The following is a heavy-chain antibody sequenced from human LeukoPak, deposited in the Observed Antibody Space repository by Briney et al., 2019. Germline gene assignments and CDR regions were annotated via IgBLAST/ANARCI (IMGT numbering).Heavy chain of an antibody. V-gene: IGHV3-30*02. CDR3: AREGAGGYYDSSGYYFRAVGGDAFDI. CDR2: IHHDGSNK. J-gene: IGHJ3*02. Sequence: GGSLRLSCAASGFTFSSYGMHWVRQAPGKGLDWVAFIHHDGSNKYYADSVRGRFTISRDNSKNTLYLQMNSLRAEDTAVYYCAREGAGGYYDSSGYYFRAVGGDAFDIWGQGTMVTVSS. CDR1: GFTFSSYG. D-gene: IGHD3-22*01.